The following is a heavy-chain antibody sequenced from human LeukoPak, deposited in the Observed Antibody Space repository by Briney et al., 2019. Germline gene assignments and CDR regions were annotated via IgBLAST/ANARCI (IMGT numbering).Heavy chain of an antibody. D-gene: IGHD3-10*01. CDR2: IYYSGST. J-gene: IGHJ4*02. CDR3: ARVDYYGSGSFDY. Sequence: SETLSLTCTVSGGSISNYWSWIRQPPGKGLEWIGYIYYSGSTNYNPSLKSGVTISVDPSKNQFSLKLSSVTAADTAVYYCARVDYYGSGSFDYWGQGTLVTVSS. V-gene: IGHV4-59*01. CDR1: GGSISNY.